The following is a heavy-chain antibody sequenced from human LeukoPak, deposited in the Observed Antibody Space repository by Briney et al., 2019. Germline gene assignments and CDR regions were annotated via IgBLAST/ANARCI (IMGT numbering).Heavy chain of an antibody. CDR1: GYTFTSYD. V-gene: IGHV1-2*02. CDR3: ARRERDGYNFDY. J-gene: IGHJ4*02. CDR2: INPNSGGT. D-gene: IGHD5-24*01. Sequence: ASVKVSCKASGYTFTSYDINWVRQATGQGLEWMGWINPNSGGTNYAQKFQGRVTMTRDTSISTAYMELSRLRSDDTAVYYCARRERDGYNFDYWGQGTLVTVSS.